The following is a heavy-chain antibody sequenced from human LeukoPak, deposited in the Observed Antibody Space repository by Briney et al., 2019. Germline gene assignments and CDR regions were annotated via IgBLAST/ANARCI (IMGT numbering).Heavy chain of an antibody. CDR2: ISYDGSNK. CDR3: ATIGTTEY. D-gene: IGHD1-1*01. Sequence: PGGSLRLSCAASGFTFSSYAMHWVRQAPGKGLEWVAVISYDGSNKYYADTVKGRFTISRDNSKNTLYLQMNSLRAEDTAVYYCATIGTTEYWGQGTLVTVSS. J-gene: IGHJ4*02. V-gene: IGHV3-30*04. CDR1: GFTFSSYA.